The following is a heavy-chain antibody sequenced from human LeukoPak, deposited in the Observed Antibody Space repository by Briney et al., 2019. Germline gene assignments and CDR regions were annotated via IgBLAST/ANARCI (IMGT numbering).Heavy chain of an antibody. Sequence: GGPLRLSCAASGFTFSSYSMNWVRQAPGKGLEWVSSISSSSSYIYYADSVKGRFTISRDNAKNSLYLQMNSLRAEDTAVYYCASHLNYYDSSGYLYWGQGTLVTVSS. V-gene: IGHV3-21*01. D-gene: IGHD3-22*01. CDR3: ASHLNYYDSSGYLY. J-gene: IGHJ4*02. CDR1: GFTFSSYS. CDR2: ISSSSSYI.